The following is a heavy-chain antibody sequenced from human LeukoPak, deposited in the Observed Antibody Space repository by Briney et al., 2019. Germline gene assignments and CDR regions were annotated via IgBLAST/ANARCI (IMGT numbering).Heavy chain of an antibody. CDR2: ISSSSSYI. J-gene: IGHJ4*02. Sequence: GGSLRLSCAASGFTFSSYSMNWVRQAPGKGLEWVSSISSSSSYIYYADSVKGRFTISRDNAKNSLYLQMNSLRAEDTAVYYCAKERSMSSSTLLVGDYWGQGILVTVSS. CDR3: AKERSMSSSTLLVGDY. V-gene: IGHV3-21*04. D-gene: IGHD2-2*01. CDR1: GFTFSSYS.